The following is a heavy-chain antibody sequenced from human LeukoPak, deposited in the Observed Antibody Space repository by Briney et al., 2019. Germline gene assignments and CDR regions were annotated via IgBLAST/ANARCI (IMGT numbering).Heavy chain of an antibody. D-gene: IGHD6-13*01. J-gene: IGHJ4*02. CDR2: ISYDGSNK. CDR1: GFTISSYG. Sequence: QPGGSLRLSCAASGFTISSYGMHWVRQAPGKGLEWVAVISYDGSNKYYADSVKGRFTISRDNSKNTLYLQMNSLRAEDTAVYYCAKVRSSSWYYFDYWGQGTLVTVSS. CDR3: AKVRSSSWYYFDY. V-gene: IGHV3-30*18.